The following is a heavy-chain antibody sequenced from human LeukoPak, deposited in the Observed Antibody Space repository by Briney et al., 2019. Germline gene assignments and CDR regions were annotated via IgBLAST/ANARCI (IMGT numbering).Heavy chain of an antibody. CDR3: ARRSYDFWSGYDRRYFDY. J-gene: IGHJ4*02. CDR1: GGSISSSSYY. CDR2: INHSGST. D-gene: IGHD3-3*01. V-gene: IGHV4-39*07. Sequence: SETLSLTCTVSGGSISSSSYYWSWIRQPPGKGLEWIGEINHSGSTNYSPSLKSRVTISVDTSKNQFSLKLSSVTAADTAVYYCARRSYDFWSGYDRRYFDYWGQGTLVTVSS.